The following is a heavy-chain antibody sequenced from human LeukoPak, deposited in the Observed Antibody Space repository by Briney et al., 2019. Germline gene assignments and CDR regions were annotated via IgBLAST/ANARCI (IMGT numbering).Heavy chain of an antibody. Sequence: ETLSLTCTVSGGSISSSSYYWGWIRQPPGKGLEWIGSIYYSGSTYYNPSLKSRVTISVDTSKNQFSLKLSSVTAADTAVYYCARDRLPGGYFDYWGQGTLVTVSS. CDR1: GGSISSSSYY. CDR3: ARDRLPGGYFDY. D-gene: IGHD2-21*01. J-gene: IGHJ4*02. CDR2: IYYSGST. V-gene: IGHV4-39*07.